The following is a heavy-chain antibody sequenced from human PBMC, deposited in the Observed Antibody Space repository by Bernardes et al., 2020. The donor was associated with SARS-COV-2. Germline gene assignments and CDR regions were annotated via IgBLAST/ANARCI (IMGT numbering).Heavy chain of an antibody. J-gene: IGHJ4*02. CDR2: IYYSGST. CDR1: GGSISSSSYY. V-gene: IGHV4-39*01. CDR3: ARRFGYSNHKLLGYYFDY. D-gene: IGHD4-4*01. Sequence: TPSLTCTVSGGSISSSSYYWGWIRQPPGKGLEWIGSIYYSGSTYYNPSLKSRVTISVDTSKNQFSLKLSSVTAADTAVYYCARRFGYSNHKLLGYYFDYWGQGTLVTVSS.